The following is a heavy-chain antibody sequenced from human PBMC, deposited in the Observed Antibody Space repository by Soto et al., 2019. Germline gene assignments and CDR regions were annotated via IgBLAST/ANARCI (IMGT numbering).Heavy chain of an antibody. Sequence: SETLSLTCTVSGGSISSYYWSWIRQPPGKGLEWIGYIYYSGSTNYNPSLKSRVTISVDTSKNQFSLKLSSVTAADTAVYYCARDLLVPAAILSRGVDYYYYMDVWGKGTTVTVSS. V-gene: IGHV4-59*01. CDR1: GGSISSYY. CDR2: IYYSGST. CDR3: ARDLLVPAAILSRGVDYYYYMDV. J-gene: IGHJ6*03. D-gene: IGHD2-2*01.